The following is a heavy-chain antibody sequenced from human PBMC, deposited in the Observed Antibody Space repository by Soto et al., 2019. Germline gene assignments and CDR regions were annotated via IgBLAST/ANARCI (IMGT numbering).Heavy chain of an antibody. CDR1: GFTFSSYS. CDR2: ISSSSSTI. J-gene: IGHJ6*02. D-gene: IGHD1-26*01. Sequence: GGSLRLSCAASGFTFSSYSMNWVRQAPGKGLEWVSYISSSSSTIYYADSVKGRFTISRDNAKNSLYLQMNSLRAEDTAVYYCARVMSGGSYYAYNYYGMDVWGQGTTVTVSS. V-gene: IGHV3-48*01. CDR3: ARVMSGGSYYAYNYYGMDV.